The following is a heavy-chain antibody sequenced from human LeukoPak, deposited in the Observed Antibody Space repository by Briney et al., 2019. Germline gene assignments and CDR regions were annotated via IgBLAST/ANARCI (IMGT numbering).Heavy chain of an antibody. CDR1: GFTFSSYA. Sequence: PGGSLRLSCAASGFTFSSYAMHWVRQAPGKGLEYVSAISSNGGSTYYANSVKGRFTISRDNSNNTLYLQMGSLRAEDMAVYYCARKTTSQAFDIWGQGTMVTVSS. CDR3: ARKTTSQAFDI. CDR2: ISSNGGST. V-gene: IGHV3-64*01. J-gene: IGHJ3*02. D-gene: IGHD4-17*01.